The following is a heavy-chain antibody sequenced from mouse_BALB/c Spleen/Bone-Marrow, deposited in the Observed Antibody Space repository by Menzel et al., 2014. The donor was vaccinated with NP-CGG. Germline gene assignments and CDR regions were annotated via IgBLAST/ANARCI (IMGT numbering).Heavy chain of an antibody. CDR1: GFTFSGYT. J-gene: IGHJ3*01. V-gene: IGHV5-12-2*01. Sequence: EVQVVESGGGLVQPGGSLKLSCAASGFTFSGYTMSWVRQTPEKRLEWVAYISNGGGSTYYPDTVKGRFTISRDNAKNTLYLQMSSLKSEDTAMYYCARRAGAYWGQGTLVTVSA. CDR3: ARRAGAY. CDR2: ISNGGGST. D-gene: IGHD3-3*01.